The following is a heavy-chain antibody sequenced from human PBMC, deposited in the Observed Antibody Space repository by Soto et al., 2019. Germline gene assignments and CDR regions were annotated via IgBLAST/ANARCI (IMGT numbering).Heavy chain of an antibody. D-gene: IGHD4-17*01. J-gene: IGHJ4*02. CDR2: IYSGGST. V-gene: IGHV3-53*01. CDR1: GFTVSSNY. CDR3: ARGQVDYGGNSLGPFDY. Sequence: VGSLRLSCAASGFTVSSNYMSWVRQAPGKGLEWVSVIYSGGSTYYADSVKGRFTISRDNSKNTLYLQMNSLRAEDTAVYYCARGQVDYGGNSLGPFDYWGQGTLVTVSS.